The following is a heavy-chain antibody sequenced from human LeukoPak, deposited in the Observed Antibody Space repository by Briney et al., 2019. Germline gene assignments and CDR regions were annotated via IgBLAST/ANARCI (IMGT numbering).Heavy chain of an antibody. CDR1: GYTFTGYY. V-gene: IGHV1-2*02. Sequence: GASVTVSCKASGYTFTGYYMHWVRPAPGQGLEGMGWINPNSGGTNYAQKVQGRVTMTRVTSISTAYMELSRLRSDDTAVYYCASTMVRGVIPYFDYWGQGTLVAVSS. J-gene: IGHJ4*02. CDR3: ASTMVRGVIPYFDY. CDR2: INPNSGGT. D-gene: IGHD3-10*01.